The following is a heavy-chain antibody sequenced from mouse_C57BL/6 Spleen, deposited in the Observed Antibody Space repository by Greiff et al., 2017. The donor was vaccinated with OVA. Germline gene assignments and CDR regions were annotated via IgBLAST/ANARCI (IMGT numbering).Heavy chain of an antibody. D-gene: IGHD1-1*01. Sequence: QVQLQQPGAELVRPGTSVKLSCKASGYTFTSYWMHWVKQRPGQGLEWIGVIDPSDSYTNYNQTFKGKATLTVDTSSSTAYMQLSSLTSEDSAVYYGARPYYGNRAWFAYWGQGTLVTVSA. V-gene: IGHV1-59*01. CDR1: GYTFTSYW. CDR2: IDPSDSYT. CDR3: ARPYYGNRAWFAY. J-gene: IGHJ3*01.